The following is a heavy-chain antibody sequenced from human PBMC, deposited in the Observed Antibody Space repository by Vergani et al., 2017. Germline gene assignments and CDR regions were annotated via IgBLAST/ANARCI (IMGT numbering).Heavy chain of an antibody. V-gene: IGHV4-34*01. J-gene: IGHJ6*02. D-gene: IGHD6-19*01. CDR3: AKDQFKWLVYYYGMDV. CDR2: INHSGST. Sequence: QVQLQQWGAGLLKPSETLSLTCAVYGGSFSGYYWSWIRQPPGKGLEWIGEINHSGSTNYNPSLKIRVTISVDTSKNQFSLKLSSVTAADTAVYYCAKDQFKWLVYYYGMDVWGQGTTVTVSS. CDR1: GGSFSGYY.